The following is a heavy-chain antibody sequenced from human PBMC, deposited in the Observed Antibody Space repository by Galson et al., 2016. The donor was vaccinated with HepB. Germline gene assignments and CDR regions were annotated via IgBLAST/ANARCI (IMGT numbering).Heavy chain of an antibody. CDR2: IYPGDSDT. CDR1: GYSFTNYW. CDR3: ARSRDTALAVYY. V-gene: IGHV5-51*03. Sequence: QSGAEVKKPGDSLKISCKGSGYSFTNYWIGWVRQMPGKGLEWMGIIYPGDSDTRYSPSFQGQVTIPADESISTAYLQWSSLKASDTAMYYCARSRDTALAVYYWGQGTLVTVSA. D-gene: IGHD5-18*01. J-gene: IGHJ4*02.